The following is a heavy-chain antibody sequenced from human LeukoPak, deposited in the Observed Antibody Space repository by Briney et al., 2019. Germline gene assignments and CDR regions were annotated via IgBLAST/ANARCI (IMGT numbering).Heavy chain of an antibody. CDR2: ITGGHYAT. D-gene: IGHD4-17*01. Sequence: GGSLRLSCAASGFSFSSFAMTWVRQAPGKELEWVSSITGGHYATYNTDSVKGRFTISRDNAKNTLYLQMNSLRADDTAIYYCTKDPNGDYIGAFDPWGQGTLVTVSS. CDR1: GFSFSSFA. J-gene: IGHJ5*02. V-gene: IGHV3-23*01. CDR3: TKDPNGDYIGAFDP.